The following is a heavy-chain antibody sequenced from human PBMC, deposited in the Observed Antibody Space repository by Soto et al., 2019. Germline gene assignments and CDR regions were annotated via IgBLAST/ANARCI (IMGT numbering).Heavy chain of an antibody. CDR3: ARDLGYCSSTICYPWYGMDV. CDR1: GYTFTSYY. Sequence: ASVKVSCKASGYTFTSYYMHWVRQAPGQGLEWMGIINPSGGSTSYAQKFQGRVTMTRDTSTSTVYMELSSLRSEDTAVYYCARDLGYCSSTICYPWYGMDVWGQGTTVTVSS. CDR2: INPSGGST. V-gene: IGHV1-46*01. D-gene: IGHD2-2*01. J-gene: IGHJ6*02.